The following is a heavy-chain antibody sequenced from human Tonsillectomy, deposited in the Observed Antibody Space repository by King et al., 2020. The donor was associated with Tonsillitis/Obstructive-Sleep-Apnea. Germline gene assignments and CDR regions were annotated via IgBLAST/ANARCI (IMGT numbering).Heavy chain of an antibody. Sequence: VQLVESGGGVVQPGRSLRLSCTASGFTFSTYAMHWVRQAPGKGLEWVALIPYDGSNKYYADSVKGRFTISRDDSKNTLYLQMNSLTAEDTAVYYCAKKAQTSGSWGYYFDYWGQGTLVTVSS. V-gene: IGHV3-30*18. D-gene: IGHD1-26*01. CDR2: IPYDGSNK. CDR1: GFTFSTYA. J-gene: IGHJ4*02. CDR3: AKKAQTSGSWGYYFDY.